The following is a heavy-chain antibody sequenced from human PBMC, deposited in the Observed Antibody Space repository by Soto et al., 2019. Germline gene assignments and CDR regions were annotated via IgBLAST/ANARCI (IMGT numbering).Heavy chain of an antibody. CDR1: GGSISSGDYY. J-gene: IGHJ4*02. V-gene: IGHV4-30-4*01. CDR3: ARVGGFGATTIDY. CDR2: IYYSGST. Sequence: QVQLQESGPGLVKPSQTLSLTCTVSGGSISSGDYYWSWIRQPPGKGLEWIGYIYYSGSTYYNPSLQSRFTISVDTSKNQFSLKLSSVTAADTAVYYCARVGGFGATTIDYWGQGTLVTVSS. D-gene: IGHD3-10*01.